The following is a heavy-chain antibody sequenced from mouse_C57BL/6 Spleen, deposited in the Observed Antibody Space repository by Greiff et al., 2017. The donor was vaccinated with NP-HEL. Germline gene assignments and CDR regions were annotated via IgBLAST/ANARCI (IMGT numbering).Heavy chain of an antibody. D-gene: IGHD1-1*01. CDR1: SFTSYY. CDR2: IYPGSGNT. Sequence: SFTSYYIHWVKQRPGQGLEWIGWIYPGSGNTKYNEKFKGKATLTADTSSSTAYLQLSSLTSEDSAVSYCALLYGSSSYAMDYWGQGTSVTVSS. CDR3: ALLYGSSSYAMDY. V-gene: IGHV1-66*01. J-gene: IGHJ4*01.